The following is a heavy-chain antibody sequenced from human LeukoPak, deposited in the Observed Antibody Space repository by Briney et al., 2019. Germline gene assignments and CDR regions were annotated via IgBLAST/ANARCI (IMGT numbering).Heavy chain of an antibody. J-gene: IGHJ4*02. D-gene: IGHD2-15*01. CDR1: GDSISSGGYS. V-gene: IGHV4-30-2*01. CDR2: IYHSGST. CDR3: ARRYCSGGSCYSGFDY. Sequence: SETLSLTCAVSGDSISSGGYSWSWIRQPPGKGLEWIGYIYHSGSTYYNPSLKSRVTISVDRSKNQFSLKLSSVTAADTAVYYCARRYCSGGSCYSGFDYWGQGTLVTVSS.